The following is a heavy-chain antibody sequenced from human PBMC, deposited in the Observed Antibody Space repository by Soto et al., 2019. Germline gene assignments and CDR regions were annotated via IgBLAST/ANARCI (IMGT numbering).Heavy chain of an antibody. D-gene: IGHD3-22*01. CDR1: GGSFSGYY. V-gene: IGHV4-34*01. Sequence: SETLSLTCAVYGGSFSGYYWSWIRQPPGKGLEWIGEINHSGSTNYNPSLKSRVTISVDTSKDQFSLKLSSVTAADTAVYYCARGPIDSSGYYSPRTTWGQGTLVTVSS. J-gene: IGHJ4*02. CDR2: INHSGST. CDR3: ARGPIDSSGYYSPRTT.